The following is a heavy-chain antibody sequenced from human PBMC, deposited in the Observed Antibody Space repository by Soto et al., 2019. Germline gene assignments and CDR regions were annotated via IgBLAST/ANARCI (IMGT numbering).Heavy chain of an antibody. CDR3: AREYTAWPLAYGLDV. CDR2: ISSRSDI. J-gene: IGHJ6*02. Sequence: KPGGSLRLSCAASGFTFSTYWMTWVRQAPGKGLEWVSSISSRSDIYYADSVKGRFTISRDNAKNSVSLQMNSLRAEDTAVYYCAREYTAWPLAYGLDVWGQGTTVTVSS. V-gene: IGHV3-21*01. CDR1: GFTFSTYW. D-gene: IGHD2-2*02.